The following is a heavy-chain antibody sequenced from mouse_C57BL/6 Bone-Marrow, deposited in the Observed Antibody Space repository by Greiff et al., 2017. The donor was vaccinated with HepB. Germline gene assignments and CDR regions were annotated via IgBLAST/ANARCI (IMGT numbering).Heavy chain of an antibody. CDR1: SYTFTSYG. J-gene: IGHJ3*01. V-gene: IGHV1-81*01. CDR3: ARWLLRFAY. Sequence: QVHVKQSGAELARPGASVKLSCKASSYTFTSYGISWVKQRTGQGLEWIGEIYPRSGNTYYNEKFKGKATLTADKSSSTAYMELRSLTSEDSAVYFCARWLLRFAYWGQGTLVTVSA. CDR2: IYPRSGNT. D-gene: IGHD2-3*01.